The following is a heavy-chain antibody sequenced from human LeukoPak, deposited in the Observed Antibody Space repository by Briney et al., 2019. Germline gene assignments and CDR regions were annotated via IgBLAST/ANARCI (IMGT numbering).Heavy chain of an antibody. D-gene: IGHD3-10*01. J-gene: IGHJ5*02. CDR2: ISAYNGNT. V-gene: IGHV1-18*01. CDR3: ARVGVGWFRELRSGGTNP. Sequence: AASVKVSCKASGYTFTSYGISWVRQAPGQGLEWMGWISAYNGNTNYAQKLQGRVTMTTDTSTSTAYMELRSLRSDDTAVYYCARVGVGWFRELRSGGTNPWGQGTLVTVSS. CDR1: GYTFTSYG.